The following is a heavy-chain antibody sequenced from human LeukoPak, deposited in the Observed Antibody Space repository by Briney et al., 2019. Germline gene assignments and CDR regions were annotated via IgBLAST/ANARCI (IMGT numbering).Heavy chain of an antibody. V-gene: IGHV7-4-1*02. D-gene: IGHD5-24*01. CDR2: INTNNGNP. CDR1: GYTFTNYG. J-gene: IGHJ3*02. CDR3: ARDRWGDGYNYFHAFDI. Sequence: ASVKVSCKTSGYTFTNYGLNWVRQAPGLGLEWMGWINTNNGNPTYAQGFTGRFVFSLDTSVSTTYLQISSPKAEDTAVYYCARDRWGDGYNYFHAFDIWGQGTMVTVSS.